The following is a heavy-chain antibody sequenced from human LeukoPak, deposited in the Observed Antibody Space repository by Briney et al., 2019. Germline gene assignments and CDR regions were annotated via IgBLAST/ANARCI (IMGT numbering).Heavy chain of an antibody. CDR1: GGSISGYY. CDR2: ISYSGST. D-gene: IGHD3-22*01. J-gene: IGHJ6*02. V-gene: IGHV4-59*01. CDR3: AGNMYYYDSSGYYYPKDYYYYGMDV. Sequence: SETLSLTCTVSGGSISGYYWSWIRQPPGKGLEWVGYISYSGSTNYNPSLKSRVTISVDTSKNQFSLKLSSVTPADTAVYYCAGNMYYYDSSGYYYPKDYYYYGMDVWGQGTTVTVSS.